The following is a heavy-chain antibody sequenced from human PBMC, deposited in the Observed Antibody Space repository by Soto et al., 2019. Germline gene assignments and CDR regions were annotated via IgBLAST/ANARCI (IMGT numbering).Heavy chain of an antibody. Sequence: GWSLRLSCASSVFTFISYGMHWVRQAPGKGLEWVAVIWYDGSNKYYADSVKGRFTISRDNSKNTLYLQMNSLRAEDTAVYYCARGRITMVRGPGGFDPWGQGTLVTVSS. CDR2: IWYDGSNK. D-gene: IGHD3-10*01. CDR3: ARGRITMVRGPGGFDP. V-gene: IGHV3-33*01. J-gene: IGHJ5*02. CDR1: VFTFISYG.